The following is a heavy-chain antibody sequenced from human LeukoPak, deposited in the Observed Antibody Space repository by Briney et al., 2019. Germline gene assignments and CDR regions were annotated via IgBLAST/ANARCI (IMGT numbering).Heavy chain of an antibody. D-gene: IGHD2-15*01. CDR1: GGSISSGSYY. Sequence: SQTLSLTCTVSGGSISSGSYYWSWIRQPAGKGLEWIGRIYTSGSTNYNPSLESRVTISVDTSKNQFSLKLSSVTAADTAVYYCARESVYCSGGSCYSPYYGMDVWGQGTTVTVSS. CDR3: ARESVYCSGGSCYSPYYGMDV. V-gene: IGHV4-61*02. CDR2: IYTSGST. J-gene: IGHJ6*02.